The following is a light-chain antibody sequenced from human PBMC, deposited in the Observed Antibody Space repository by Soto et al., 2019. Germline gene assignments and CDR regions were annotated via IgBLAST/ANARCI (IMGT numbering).Light chain of an antibody. V-gene: IGKV3D-15*01. CDR2: GAS. J-gene: IGKJ5*01. Sequence: EIVMTQSPATLSVSPGERATLSCRASQSVGSNLAWYQQKPGQAPRLLIYGASTRATDIPARFSGSGSGTECTLTISSLESEDCAVYYCQQYSNWPPITFGQGTRLEIK. CDR1: QSVGSN. CDR3: QQYSNWPPIT.